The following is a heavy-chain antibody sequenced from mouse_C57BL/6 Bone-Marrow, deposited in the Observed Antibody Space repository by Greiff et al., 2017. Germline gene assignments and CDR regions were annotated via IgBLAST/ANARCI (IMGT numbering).Heavy chain of an antibody. CDR3: TRSGPAWFAY. CDR2: FDPSDSYT. J-gene: IGHJ3*01. V-gene: IGHV1-50*01. Sequence: VQLQQPGAELVKPGASVKLSCKASGYTFTSYWMQWVKQRPGQGLEWIGEFDPSDSYTNYNQQFKGKATLTVDKSSSTAYMQLSSLTSEDSAVYYCTRSGPAWFAYWGQGTLVTVSA. CDR1: GYTFTSYW. D-gene: IGHD3-1*01.